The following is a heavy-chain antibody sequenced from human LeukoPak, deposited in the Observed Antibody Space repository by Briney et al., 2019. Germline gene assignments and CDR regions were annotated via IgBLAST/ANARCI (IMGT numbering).Heavy chain of an antibody. D-gene: IGHD1-26*01. J-gene: IGHJ3*02. CDR2: ISSSSSYT. CDR3: ARAYPGWGAFDI. Sequence: GGSLRLSCAASGFTFSDYYMSWIRQAPGKGLEWVSYISSSSSYTNYADSVKGRFTISRDNAKNSLYLQMNSLRAGDTAVYYCARAYPGWGAFDIWGQGTMVTVSS. V-gene: IGHV3-11*06. CDR1: GFTFSDYY.